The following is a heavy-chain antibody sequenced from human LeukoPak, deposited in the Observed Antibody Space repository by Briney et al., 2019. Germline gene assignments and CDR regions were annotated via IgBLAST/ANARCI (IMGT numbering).Heavy chain of an antibody. CDR2: IKQDGSEK. Sequence: GGSLRLSCAASGFTFSTYWMSWVRQAPGKGLEWVVNIKQDGSEKYYIDSVKGRFTISRDNAKNSLYLQMNSLRAEDTAMYYCARDSAGNDYWGQGTLVTVSS. J-gene: IGHJ4*02. CDR1: GFTFSTYW. V-gene: IGHV3-7*01. CDR3: ARDSAGNDY. D-gene: IGHD6-13*01.